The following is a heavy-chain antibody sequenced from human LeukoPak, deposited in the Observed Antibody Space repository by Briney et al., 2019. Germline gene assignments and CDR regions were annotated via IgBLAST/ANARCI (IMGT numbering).Heavy chain of an antibody. V-gene: IGHV3-48*03. CDR1: GFTFSSYE. Sequence: PGGSLRLSCAASGFTFSSYEMNWVRQAPGKGLEWISYISSSSTTIHYADSVKGRFTISRDNSKNTLYLQMNSLRPEDTAVYYCARRDLEGRYFDLWGRGTLVTVSS. CDR3: ARRDLEGRYFDL. CDR2: ISSSSTTI. J-gene: IGHJ2*01.